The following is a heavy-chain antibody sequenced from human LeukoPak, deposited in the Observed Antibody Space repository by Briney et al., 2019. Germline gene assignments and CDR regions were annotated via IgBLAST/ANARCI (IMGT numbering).Heavy chain of an antibody. J-gene: IGHJ4*02. V-gene: IGHV3-21*01. Sequence: GGSLRLSCAASGFTFSSYSMNWVRQAPGKGLEWVSSISSSSSYIYYADSVKGRFTISRDNAKNSLYLQMNSLRAEDTAVYYCARGASGSYYVDYWGQGTLVTVSS. CDR2: ISSSSSYI. D-gene: IGHD1-26*01. CDR3: ARGASGSYYVDY. CDR1: GFTFSSYS.